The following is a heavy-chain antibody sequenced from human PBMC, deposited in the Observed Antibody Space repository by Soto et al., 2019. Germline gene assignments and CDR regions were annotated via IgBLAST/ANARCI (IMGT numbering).Heavy chain of an antibody. CDR3: ARGLQDYVWGSYRPRYYFDY. D-gene: IGHD3-16*02. Sequence: GASVKVSCKASGYTFTSYDIYWVRQATGQGLEWVGWMNPNSGNTGYAQKFQGRVTMTRNTSISTAYMELSSLRSEDTAVYYCARGLQDYVWGSYRPRYYFDYWGQGTLVTVSS. CDR1: GYTFTSYD. CDR2: MNPNSGNT. J-gene: IGHJ4*02. V-gene: IGHV1-8*01.